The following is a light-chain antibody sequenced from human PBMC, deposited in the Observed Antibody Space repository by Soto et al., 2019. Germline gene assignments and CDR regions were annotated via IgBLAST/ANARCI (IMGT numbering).Light chain of an antibody. Sequence: EILITQSPSTLSVSPGERATLYCRASQSVSSDSAWYQQKPGQAPRLLIYGASTRATGIPARFSGSGSGTEFTLTISSLQSEDFAVYYCQQYNNWPPITFGQGTRLEI. CDR1: QSVSSD. J-gene: IGKJ5*01. V-gene: IGKV3-15*01. CDR2: GAS. CDR3: QQYNNWPPIT.